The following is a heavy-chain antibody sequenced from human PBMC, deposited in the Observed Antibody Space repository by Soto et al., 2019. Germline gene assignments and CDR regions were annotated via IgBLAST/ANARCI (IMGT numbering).Heavy chain of an antibody. Sequence: GGSLRLSCAASGFPLSTYGMTWVRQAPGKGLEWVSAITGTGGNTYYVDSVKGRFTSSRDNSKNMLYLQVNSLRVEDTAVYYCARIRGYWYGLDVWGQGTTVTVSS. CDR2: ITGTGGNT. J-gene: IGHJ6*02. CDR3: ARIRGYWYGLDV. V-gene: IGHV3-23*01. CDR1: GFPLSTYG.